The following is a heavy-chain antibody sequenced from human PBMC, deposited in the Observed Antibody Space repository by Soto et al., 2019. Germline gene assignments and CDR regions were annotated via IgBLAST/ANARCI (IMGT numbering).Heavy chain of an antibody. Sequence: GGSLRLSCAASGFPLSTYGMTWVRQAPGKGLEWVSAITGTGGNTYYVDSVKGRFTSSRDNSKNMLYLQVNSLRVEDTAVYYCARIRGYWYGLDVWGQGTTVTVSS. CDR2: ITGTGGNT. J-gene: IGHJ6*02. CDR3: ARIRGYWYGLDV. V-gene: IGHV3-23*01. CDR1: GFPLSTYG.